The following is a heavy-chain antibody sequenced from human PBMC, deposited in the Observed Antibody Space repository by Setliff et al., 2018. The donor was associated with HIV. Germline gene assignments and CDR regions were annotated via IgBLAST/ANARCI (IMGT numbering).Heavy chain of an antibody. J-gene: IGHJ3*02. Sequence: KTSETLSLTCTVSGGSISGGGYYWSWIRQPAGKGLEWIGHIHTSGDTDYSPSLNSRVTISIDTSKKQFSLKLSSVTAADTAMYYCARRESYYDILTGPAFDAFDIWGQGTMVTVSS. CDR1: GGSISGGGYY. CDR2: IHTSGDT. V-gene: IGHV4-61*09. CDR3: ARRESYYDILTGPAFDAFDI. D-gene: IGHD3-9*01.